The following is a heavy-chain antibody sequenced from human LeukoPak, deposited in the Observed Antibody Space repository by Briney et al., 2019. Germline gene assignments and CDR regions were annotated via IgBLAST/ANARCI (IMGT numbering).Heavy chain of an antibody. V-gene: IGHV3-48*03. CDR3: ARDYYDSNGYYYGGY. D-gene: IGHD3-22*01. Sequence: GGSLRLSCAASGFTFSNYEMNWVRQTPGKGLEWVSYISSSGSTIYYADSVRGRFTISRDNAKNSLYLQMNSLRAEDTAVYYCARDYYDSNGYYYGGYWGQGTLVTVSS. J-gene: IGHJ4*02. CDR2: ISSSGSTI. CDR1: GFTFSNYE.